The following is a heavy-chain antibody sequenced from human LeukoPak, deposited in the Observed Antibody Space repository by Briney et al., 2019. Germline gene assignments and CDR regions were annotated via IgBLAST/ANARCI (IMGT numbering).Heavy chain of an antibody. CDR3: VRDMYGDLGDY. J-gene: IGHJ4*02. D-gene: IGHD4-17*01. Sequence: SQTLSLTCAISGDSISSNSAAWNWIGQSPSRGLEWLGRTYYRSKWYNDYAVSVKSRISINPDTSKNQFSLQLSSVTPEDTAVYYCVRDMYGDLGDYWGQGTLVTVSS. CDR2: TYYRSKWYN. CDR1: GDSISSNSAA. V-gene: IGHV6-1*01.